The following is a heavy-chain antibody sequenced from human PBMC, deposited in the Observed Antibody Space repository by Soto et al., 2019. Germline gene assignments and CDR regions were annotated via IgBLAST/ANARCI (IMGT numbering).Heavy chain of an antibody. J-gene: IGHJ4*02. CDR1: GYTFTSYG. V-gene: IGHV1-18*04. CDR3: ARMEWPYYFDY. D-gene: IGHD3-3*01. CDR2: ISAYNGNT. Sequence: ALVEVPCKASGYTFTSYGIIWARQATGQGLEWMGWISAYNGNTNYAQKLQGRVTMTTDTSTSTAYMELRSLRSDDTAVYYCARMEWPYYFDYWGQGTLVTVSS.